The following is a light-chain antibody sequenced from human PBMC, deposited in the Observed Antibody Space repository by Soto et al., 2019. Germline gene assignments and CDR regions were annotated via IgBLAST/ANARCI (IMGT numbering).Light chain of an antibody. V-gene: IGLV2-14*01. CDR3: SSYTSSSTLGV. CDR1: SSDVGGYNY. CDR2: EVS. Sequence: QSVLTQPASVSGSPGQSITISCTGTSSDVGGYNYVSWYQQYPGKAPKLMIYEVSNRPSGVSNRFSGSKSGNTASLTISGLQAEDEADYYCSSYTSSSTLGVFGTGTKVT. J-gene: IGLJ1*01.